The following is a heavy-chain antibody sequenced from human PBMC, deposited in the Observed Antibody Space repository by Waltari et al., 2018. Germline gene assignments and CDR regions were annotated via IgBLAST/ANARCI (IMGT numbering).Heavy chain of an antibody. CDR3: ARDPAWEAFDI. Sequence: EVQLVESGGGLVQPGGSLRLSCAVSGFTCVHYWLSWVRQAPGKGLEWVANINQDGSEKHHVDSVKGRFTISRDNAKNSLYLQMNTLRAEDTAVYYCARDPAWEAFDIWGQGTMVTVSS. CDR2: INQDGSEK. V-gene: IGHV3-7*01. D-gene: IGHD1-26*01. CDR1: GFTCVHYW. J-gene: IGHJ3*02.